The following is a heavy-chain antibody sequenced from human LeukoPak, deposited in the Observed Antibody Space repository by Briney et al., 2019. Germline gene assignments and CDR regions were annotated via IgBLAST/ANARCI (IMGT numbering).Heavy chain of an antibody. CDR2: INHSGST. CDR1: GGSFRGYY. D-gene: IGHD1-14*01. Sequence: KPAETLSLTCGVYGGSFRGYYWSWIRQPPGKGLEWIGEINHSGSTKYNASLKSRVTISLDTSRKTVSLKLSSVTAADTAVYYCASTERCSTTCPLDYWGQGALVTVS. CDR3: ASTERCSTTCPLDY. V-gene: IGHV4-34*01. J-gene: IGHJ4*02.